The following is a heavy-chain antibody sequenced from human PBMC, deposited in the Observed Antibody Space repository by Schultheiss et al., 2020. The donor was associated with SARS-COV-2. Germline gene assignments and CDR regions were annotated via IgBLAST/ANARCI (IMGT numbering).Heavy chain of an antibody. D-gene: IGHD3-3*01. V-gene: IGHV3-11*01. Sequence: GGSLRLSCAASGFTFSNYWMSWIRQAPGKGLEWVSYISSSGSTIYYADSVKGRFTISRDNAKNSLYLQMNSLRAEDTAVYYCARDGYDFWSGYYGSTYYYYMDVWGKGTTVTVSS. CDR2: ISSSGSTI. J-gene: IGHJ6*03. CDR1: GFTFSNYW. CDR3: ARDGYDFWSGYYGSTYYYYMDV.